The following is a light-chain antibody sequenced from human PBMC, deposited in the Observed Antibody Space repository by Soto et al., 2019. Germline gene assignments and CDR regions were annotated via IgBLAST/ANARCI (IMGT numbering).Light chain of an antibody. CDR2: WAS. Sequence: DNMMTQPPDSLDLALGERATINCKPSQSVLYSSNNKNYLAWYQQKPGKAPKLLIYWASTRASGVPDRFSGSGSGTDCTLTISRLQAEDVAVYSCQQYYSTPLTFGGGTQVDIK. CDR1: QSVLYSSNNKNY. CDR3: QQYYSTPLT. V-gene: IGKV4-1*01. J-gene: IGKJ4*01.